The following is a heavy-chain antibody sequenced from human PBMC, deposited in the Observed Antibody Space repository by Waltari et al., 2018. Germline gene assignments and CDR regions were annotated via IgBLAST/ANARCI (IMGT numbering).Heavy chain of an antibody. CDR3: AREPYGYFDY. Sequence: EVQLVESGGGLVQPGGSLRLSCAASGFIVSRYPITWVRQAPGKGLEWVSSISTRSSSIHYADSLKGRFTISRDNAKNSLYLQMNSLIAEDTAVYYCAREPYGYFDYWGQGTLVTVSS. CDR2: ISTRSSSI. V-gene: IGHV3-21*01. CDR1: GFIVSRYP. D-gene: IGHD3-10*01. J-gene: IGHJ4*02.